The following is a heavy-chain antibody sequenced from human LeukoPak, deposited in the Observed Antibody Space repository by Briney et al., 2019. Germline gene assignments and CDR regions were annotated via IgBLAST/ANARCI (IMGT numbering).Heavy chain of an antibody. CDR3: ARDGGLDYYDSSGYVDY. Sequence: GGSLRLSCAASGFTFSSYSMNWVRQAPGKGLEWVSYISSSSSTIYYADSVRGRFTISRDNAKNSLYLQMNSLRAEDTAVYYCARDGGLDYYDSSGYVDYWGQGTLVTVSS. CDR2: ISSSSSTI. V-gene: IGHV3-48*04. J-gene: IGHJ4*02. CDR1: GFTFSSYS. D-gene: IGHD3-22*01.